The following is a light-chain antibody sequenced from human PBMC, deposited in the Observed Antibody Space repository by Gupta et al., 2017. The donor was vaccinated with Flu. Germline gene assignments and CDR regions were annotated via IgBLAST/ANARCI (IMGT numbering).Light chain of an antibody. Sequence: PPLTQPVSVSQHSGPSVTISCTGTSSHVGGYNYVTWYQQHPGKAPKLVLYEINNRPSGVSNRFSGSKSGNTASLTITGLQAEDEADYYCSSCTSSSTLVVFGGGTKLTVL. CDR3: SSCTSSSTLVV. CDR2: EIN. CDR1: SSHVGGYNY. V-gene: IGLV2-14*01. J-gene: IGLJ2*01.